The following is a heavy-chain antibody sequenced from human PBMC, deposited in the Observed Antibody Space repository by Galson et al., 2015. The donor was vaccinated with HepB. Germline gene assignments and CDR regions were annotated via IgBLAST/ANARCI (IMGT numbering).Heavy chain of an antibody. D-gene: IGHD3-16*02. J-gene: IGHJ3*01. CDR1: GFTFSSYA. CDR3: AKDPPRGVINGGRAFAV. Sequence: SLRLSCAASGFTFSSYAMSWVRQAPGKGLEWVSSISGRRDNTYYADSVKGRFTISRDNSRSTLYLQMNSLRAEDTAVYYCAKDPPRGVINGGRAFAVWGQGTMVAVSS. V-gene: IGHV3-23*01. CDR2: ISGRRDNT.